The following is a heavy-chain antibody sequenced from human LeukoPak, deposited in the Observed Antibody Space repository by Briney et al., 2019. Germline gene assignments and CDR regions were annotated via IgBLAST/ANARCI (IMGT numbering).Heavy chain of an antibody. CDR3: ARSRRSGWHYYYYYMDV. D-gene: IGHD6-19*01. CDR1: GDSISSSSYY. CDR2: IYYSGST. Sequence: SETLSLTCTVSGDSISSSSYYWGWIRQPPGKRLEWIGTIYYSGSTYYNPSLKSRVTMSVDTSKNQFSLKLSSVTAADTAVYYCARSRRSGWHYYYYYMDVWGKGTTVTISS. J-gene: IGHJ6*03. V-gene: IGHV4-39*07.